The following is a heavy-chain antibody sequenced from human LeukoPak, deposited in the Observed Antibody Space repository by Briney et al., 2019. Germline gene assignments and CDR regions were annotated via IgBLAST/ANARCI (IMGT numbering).Heavy chain of an antibody. CDR3: ARGITMVRPLDL. J-gene: IGHJ2*01. V-gene: IGHV4-34*01. D-gene: IGHD3-10*01. Sequence: SETLSLTCAVYGGSFSGYYWSWIRQPPGKGLEWIGEINHSGSTNYNPPLKSRVTISVDTSKNQFSLKLSSVTAADTAVYYCARGITMVRPLDLWGRGTLVTVSS. CDR1: GGSFSGYY. CDR2: INHSGST.